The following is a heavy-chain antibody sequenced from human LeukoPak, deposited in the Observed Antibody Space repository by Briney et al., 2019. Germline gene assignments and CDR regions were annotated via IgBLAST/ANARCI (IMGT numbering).Heavy chain of an antibody. D-gene: IGHD3-10*01. CDR3: ARGGGTMVRGVIIPLVFDP. J-gene: IGHJ5*02. V-gene: IGHV4-59*01. CDR1: GGSISSYY. CDR2: IYYSGST. Sequence: SETLSLTCTVSGGSISSYYWSWIRQPPGKGLEWIGYIYYSGSTNYNPSLKSRVTISVDTSKNQFSLKLSSVTAADTAVYYCARGGGTMVRGVIIPLVFDPWGQGTLVTVSS.